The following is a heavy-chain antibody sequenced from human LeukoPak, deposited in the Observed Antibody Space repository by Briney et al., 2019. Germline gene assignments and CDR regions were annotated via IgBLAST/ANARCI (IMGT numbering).Heavy chain of an antibody. CDR1: GYTFTGYY. V-gene: IGHV1-2*02. CDR2: INPNSGGT. D-gene: IGHD2-2*01. CDR3: ARDLGCSSTSCYNIDHFDY. J-gene: IGHJ4*02. Sequence: ASVKVSCKASGYTFTGYYMHWVRQAPGQGLEWMGWINPNSGGTNYAQKFQGRVTMTRDTSISTAYMELSRLRSDDTAVYYCARDLGCSSTSCYNIDHFDYWGQGTLVTVSS.